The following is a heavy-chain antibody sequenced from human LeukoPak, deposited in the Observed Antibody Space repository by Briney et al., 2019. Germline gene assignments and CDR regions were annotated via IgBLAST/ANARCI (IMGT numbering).Heavy chain of an antibody. D-gene: IGHD3-10*01. CDR2: INYSGTT. CDR3: AGSYLDSAFGF. CDR1: GGSLSSSTYY. V-gene: IGHV4-39*07. Sequence: SETLSLTCSVSGGSLSSSTYYWVWVRQTPEKGLEWIASINYSGTTYHNPSLRGRVTISVDTFKTQFSLNLRSVTAADTAVYYCAGSYLDSAFGFWGQGTMVTVSS. J-gene: IGHJ3*01.